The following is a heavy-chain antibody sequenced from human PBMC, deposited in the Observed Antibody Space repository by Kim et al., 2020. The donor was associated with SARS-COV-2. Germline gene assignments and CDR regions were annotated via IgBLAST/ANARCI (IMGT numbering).Heavy chain of an antibody. CDR3: ARDSGGPRGYYYYYGMDV. V-gene: IGHV1-46*01. Sequence: ASVKVSCKASGYTFTSYYMHWVRQAPGQGLEWMGIINPSGGSTSYAQKFQGRVTMTRDTSTSTVYMELSSLRSEDTAVYYCARDSGGPRGYYYYYGMDVWGQGTTVTVSS. D-gene: IGHD2-15*01. CDR1: GYTFTSYY. CDR2: INPSGGST. J-gene: IGHJ6*02.